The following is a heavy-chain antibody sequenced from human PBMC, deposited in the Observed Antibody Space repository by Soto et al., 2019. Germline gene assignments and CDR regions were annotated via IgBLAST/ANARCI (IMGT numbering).Heavy chain of an antibody. J-gene: IGHJ6*02. V-gene: IGHV1-18*01. D-gene: IGHD5-12*01. CDR1: GYTFTSYG. CDR2: ISAYNGNT. Sequence: QVQLVQSGAEVKKPGASVKVSCKASGYTFTSYGISWVRQAPGQGLEWMGWISAYNGNTNYAQKLQGRVTMTTDTSTSTAYMELRSLRSDDTAVYSCAREGWGGYGLKNYYYYYGMDVWGQGTTVTVSS. CDR3: AREGWGGYGLKNYYYYYGMDV.